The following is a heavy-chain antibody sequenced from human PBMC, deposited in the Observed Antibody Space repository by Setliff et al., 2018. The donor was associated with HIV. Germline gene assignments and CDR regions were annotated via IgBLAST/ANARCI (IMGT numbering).Heavy chain of an antibody. CDR1: GYSISSGYY. CDR2: IYHAGNT. CDR3: ARGTTLNVVPDAFDI. J-gene: IGHJ3*02. V-gene: IGHV4-38-2*02. D-gene: IGHD4-17*01. Sequence: VTLSLTCTVTGYSISSGYYWAWIRQPPGKGLEWIGHIYHAGNTYYNPSLKSRVTISVDTSKNQISLRLNSLTAADTALYYCARGTTLNVVPDAFDIWGQGTMVTVSS.